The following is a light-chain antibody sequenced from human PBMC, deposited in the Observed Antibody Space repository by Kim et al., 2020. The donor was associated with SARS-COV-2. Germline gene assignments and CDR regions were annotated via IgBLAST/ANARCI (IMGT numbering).Light chain of an antibody. CDR1: QSFGDF. V-gene: IGKV3-11*01. Sequence: SWAPGETATLSCWACQSFGDFLAWYQQKPGQAPRLVIYDAVNRATGVPDRFRGSGSGTDFTLTITSLEPEDFAVYYCQQRESWPLTFGGGTRVDI. J-gene: IGKJ4*01. CDR2: DAV. CDR3: QQRESWPLT.